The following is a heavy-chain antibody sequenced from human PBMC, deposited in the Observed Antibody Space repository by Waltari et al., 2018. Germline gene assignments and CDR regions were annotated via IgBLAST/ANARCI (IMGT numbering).Heavy chain of an antibody. D-gene: IGHD6-19*01. Sequence: QVQLQQWGAGLLKPSETLSLPCAVYGGSFSGYSWSWIRKPPGKGLEWIGEINHSGSTNYNPSLKSRVTISVDTSKNQFSLKLSSVTAADTAVYYCARSEGGWYSGGDWFDPWGQGTLVTVSS. CDR1: GGSFSGYS. CDR2: INHSGST. V-gene: IGHV4-34*01. J-gene: IGHJ5*02. CDR3: ARSEGGWYSGGDWFDP.